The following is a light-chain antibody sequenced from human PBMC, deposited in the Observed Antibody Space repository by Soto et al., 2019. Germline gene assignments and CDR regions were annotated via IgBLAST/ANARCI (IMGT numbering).Light chain of an antibody. Sequence: EIVMTQSPGTLSVSPGERVTLSGRASQSVRNNLAWHQQKRGQPPRVXIYGISTRDTGIPARFSGSGSGTDFSLTISSLQSEDFAVYYCQQYSKWPITFGQGTRLEIK. J-gene: IGKJ5*01. CDR1: QSVRNN. CDR3: QQYSKWPIT. V-gene: IGKV3-15*01. CDR2: GIS.